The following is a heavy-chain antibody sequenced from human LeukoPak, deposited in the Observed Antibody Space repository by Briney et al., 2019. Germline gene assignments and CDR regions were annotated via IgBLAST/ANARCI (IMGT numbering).Heavy chain of an antibody. Sequence: GGSLRLSCAASGFTFSSYSMNWVRQAPGKGLEWVSSIITSSSYIYYADSVKGRFTISRDNAKNSLYLQMNSLRAEDTAVYYCARDRKYYDSSGPIQHWGQGTLVTVSS. D-gene: IGHD3-22*01. CDR1: GFTFSSYS. J-gene: IGHJ1*01. CDR2: IITSSSYI. V-gene: IGHV3-21*04. CDR3: ARDRKYYDSSGPIQH.